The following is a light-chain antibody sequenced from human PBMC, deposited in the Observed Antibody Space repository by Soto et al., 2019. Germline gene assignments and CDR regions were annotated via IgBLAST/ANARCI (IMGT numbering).Light chain of an antibody. CDR1: QTVTNNY. V-gene: IGKV3-20*01. Sequence: PGDRATLSCRASQTVTNNYLAWFQQKPGQAPRLLMYGASSRATGIPDRFSGSGSGTDFTLTITRLEPEDFAVYYCQQYASSRTFGQGTKVDIK. CDR2: GAS. CDR3: QQYASSRT. J-gene: IGKJ1*01.